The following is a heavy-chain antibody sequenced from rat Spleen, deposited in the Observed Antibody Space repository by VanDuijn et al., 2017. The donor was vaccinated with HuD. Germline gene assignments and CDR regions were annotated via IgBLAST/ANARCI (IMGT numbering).Heavy chain of an antibody. CDR1: LTNYH. D-gene: IGHD4-3*01. CDR3: ARCIIRGMGVMDA. V-gene: IGHV2-72*01. CDR2: IWTGGGT. J-gene: IGHJ4*01. Sequence: LTNYHVSWVRQPPGKSLVWMGTIWTGGGTNYNSAVQSRLSISRDTSKSQVFLKMNSLQPEDTGTYYCARCIIRGMGVMDAWGQGTAVTVSS.